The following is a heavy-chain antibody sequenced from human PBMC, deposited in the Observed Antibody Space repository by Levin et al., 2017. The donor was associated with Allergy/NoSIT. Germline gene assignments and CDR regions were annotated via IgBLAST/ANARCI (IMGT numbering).Heavy chain of an antibody. Sequence: SCAASGFTFSDYNMSWIRQAPGKGLEWVSYISISGSTIYYADSVKGRFTISRDNAKNSLYLQMNSLRAEDTAVYYCASGWGSDRPLDYWGQGTLVTVSS. J-gene: IGHJ4*02. CDR2: ISISGSTI. D-gene: IGHD3-16*02. CDR1: GFTFSDYN. CDR3: ASGWGSDRPLDY. V-gene: IGHV3-11*01.